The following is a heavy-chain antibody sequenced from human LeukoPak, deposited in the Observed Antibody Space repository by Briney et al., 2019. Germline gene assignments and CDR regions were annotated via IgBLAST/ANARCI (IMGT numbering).Heavy chain of an antibody. J-gene: IGHJ5*02. CDR2: IKQDGSEK. CDR3: AREGNGLLWFGELLPNWFDP. D-gene: IGHD3-10*01. V-gene: IGHV3-7*01. Sequence: GGSLRLSCAASGFTFSSYWMSWVRQAPGKGLEWVANIKQDGSEKYYVDSVKGRFTISRDNAKSSLYLQMNSLRAEDTAVYYCAREGNGLLWFGELLPNWFDPWGQGTLVTVSS. CDR1: GFTFSSYW.